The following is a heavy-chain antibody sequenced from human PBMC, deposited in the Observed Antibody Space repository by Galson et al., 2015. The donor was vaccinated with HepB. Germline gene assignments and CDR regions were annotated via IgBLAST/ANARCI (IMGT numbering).Heavy chain of an antibody. D-gene: IGHD6-19*01. CDR2: IIPILGIA. Sequence: SVKVSCKASGGTFSSYAISWVRQAPGQGLEWMGRIIPILGIANYAQKFQGRVTITADKSTSTAYMELSSLRSEDTAVYYCARVGGGYSSGWYDLNYYYYGMDVWGQGTTVTVSS. J-gene: IGHJ6*02. CDR3: ARVGGGYSSGWYDLNYYYYGMDV. V-gene: IGHV1-69*04. CDR1: GGTFSSYA.